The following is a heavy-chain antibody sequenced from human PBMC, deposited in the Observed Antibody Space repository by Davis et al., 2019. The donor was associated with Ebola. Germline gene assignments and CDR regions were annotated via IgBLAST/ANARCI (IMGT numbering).Heavy chain of an antibody. D-gene: IGHD1-1*01. CDR3: ARRGANGYYFDS. CDR2: VKQDGSET. J-gene: IGHJ4*02. Sequence: PGGSLRLSCAASGFSFTDHWMHWVRQAPGKGLEWVAVVKQDGSETYYVDSVKGRFTISRDNTKNSLFLQMNSLRAEDTALYYCARRGANGYYFDSWGQGTLVTVSS. V-gene: IGHV3-7*01. CDR1: GFSFTDHW.